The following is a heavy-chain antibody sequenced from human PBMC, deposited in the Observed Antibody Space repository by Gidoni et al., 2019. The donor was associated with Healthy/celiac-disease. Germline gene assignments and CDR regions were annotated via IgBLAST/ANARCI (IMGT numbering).Heavy chain of an antibody. CDR1: GGSISSRGYY. Sequence: QVQLQESGPGLVKPSQTLSLTCTVSGGSISSRGYYWSWIRQHPGKGQEWIGYIYYSGSTYYNPSLKSRVTISVDTSKNQFSLKLSSVTAADTAVYYCARYRIYDSSGYYSNIFDYWGQGTLVTVSS. CDR3: ARYRIYDSSGYYSNIFDY. D-gene: IGHD3-22*01. V-gene: IGHV4-31*03. J-gene: IGHJ4*02. CDR2: IYYSGST.